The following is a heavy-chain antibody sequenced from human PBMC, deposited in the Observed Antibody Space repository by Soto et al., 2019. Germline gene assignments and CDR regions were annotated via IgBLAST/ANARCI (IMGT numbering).Heavy chain of an antibody. Sequence: QVQLVESGGGVVQPGRSLRLSCAASGFTFSSYAMHWVRQAPGKGLEWGAVISYDGSNKYYAYSVTGRFTITRDNSKKTLYLQMNNLRAEDTAVYHCAKHKRDLQFLEWSYHFDYWGQGTLVTVSS. CDR3: AKHKRDLQFLEWSYHFDY. V-gene: IGHV3-30-3*02. CDR2: ISYDGSNK. D-gene: IGHD3-3*01. CDR1: GFTFSSYA. J-gene: IGHJ4*02.